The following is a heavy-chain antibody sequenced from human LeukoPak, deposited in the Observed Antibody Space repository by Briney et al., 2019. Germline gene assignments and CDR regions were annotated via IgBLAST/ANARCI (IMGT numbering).Heavy chain of an antibody. V-gene: IGHV1-69*05. CDR1: GGTFSSYA. Sequence: SVKVSCKASGGTFSSYAISWVRQAPGQGLEWMGGIIPIFGTANYAQKFQGRVTITTDESTSTAYMELSSLRSDDTAVYYCARDQRLLWFGGAEYFQHWGQGTLVTVSS. CDR3: ARDQRLLWFGGAEYFQH. D-gene: IGHD3-10*01. J-gene: IGHJ1*01. CDR2: IIPIFGTA.